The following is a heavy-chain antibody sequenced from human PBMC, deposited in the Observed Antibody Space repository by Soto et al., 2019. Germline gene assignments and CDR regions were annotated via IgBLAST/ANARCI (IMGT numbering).Heavy chain of an antibody. CDR1: GYTFTSYG. J-gene: IGHJ5*02. CDR3: ARTEIYIVVVVAATLENWYDP. CDR2: ISAYNGNT. D-gene: IGHD2-15*01. Sequence: ASVKVSCKASGYTFTSYGISWVRQAPGQGLEWMGWISAYNGNTNYAQKLQGRVTMTTDTSTSTAYMELRSLRSDDTAVYYCARTEIYIVVVVAATLENWYDPWGQGTLVTVSS. V-gene: IGHV1-18*01.